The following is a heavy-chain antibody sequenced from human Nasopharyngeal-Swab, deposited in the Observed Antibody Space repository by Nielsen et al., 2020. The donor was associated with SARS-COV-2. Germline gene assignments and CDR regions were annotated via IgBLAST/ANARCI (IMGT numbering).Heavy chain of an antibody. CDR3: ARERVRGGIWNYYYYYMDV. J-gene: IGHJ6*03. D-gene: IGHD3-10*01. Sequence: PGKGLEWIGSIYYSGSTYYNPSLKSRVTISVDTPNNQFSMKLSSVTAADPAVYSRARERVRGGIWNYYYYYMDVWGKGTTVTVSS. V-gene: IGHV4-39*07. CDR2: IYYSGST.